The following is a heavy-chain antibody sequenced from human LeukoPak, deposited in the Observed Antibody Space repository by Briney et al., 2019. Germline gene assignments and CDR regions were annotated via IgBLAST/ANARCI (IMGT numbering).Heavy chain of an antibody. J-gene: IGHJ6*03. Sequence: GGSLRLSCAASGFTVSSNYMSWIRQAPGKGLEWVSYISSSGSTIYYADSVKGRFTISRDHAKNSLYLQMNSLRAEDTAVYYCARGSDYYYYYMDVWGKGTTVTVSS. CDR2: ISSSGSTI. CDR3: ARGSDYYYYYMDV. V-gene: IGHV3-11*04. D-gene: IGHD3-10*01. CDR1: GFTVSSNY.